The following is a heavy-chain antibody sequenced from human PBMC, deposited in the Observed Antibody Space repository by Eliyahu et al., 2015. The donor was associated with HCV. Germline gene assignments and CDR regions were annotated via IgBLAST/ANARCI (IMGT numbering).Heavy chain of an antibody. J-gene: IGHJ6*02. CDR3: TCSYGADYYGMDV. V-gene: IGHV3-73*02. CDR1: XFIVXGSA. CDR2: IRSKVNXYAT. D-gene: IGHD3-10*01. Sequence: EVQLVESGGGLVQPGGSLXLSCXAXXFIVXGSAVHWVRQASGKGLEWVGRIRSKVNXYATAYTASAKGRFTFSRDDSKNTAYLQVNSLKTEDTAVYYCTCSYGADYYGMDVWGQGTTVIVSS.